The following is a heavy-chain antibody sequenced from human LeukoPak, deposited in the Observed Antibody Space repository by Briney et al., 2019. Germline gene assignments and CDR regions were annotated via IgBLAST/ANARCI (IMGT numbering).Heavy chain of an antibody. V-gene: IGHV3-15*01. Sequence: GGSLRLSCTASGLTFNNAWMTWVRQAPGKGLEWVGRIKSKIDGGTTDYAAPVKGRFTISRDDSINTLYLQMNSLKIEDTAIYYCTTEYYDYIWGSYRFAYDYWGQGTLVTVSS. CDR3: TTEYYDYIWGSYRFAYDY. J-gene: IGHJ4*02. CDR2: IKSKIDGGTT. D-gene: IGHD3-16*02. CDR1: GLTFNNAW.